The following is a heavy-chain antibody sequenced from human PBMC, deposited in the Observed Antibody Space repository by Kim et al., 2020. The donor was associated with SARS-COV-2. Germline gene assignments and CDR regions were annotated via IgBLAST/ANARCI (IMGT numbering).Heavy chain of an antibody. D-gene: IGHD2-2*01. CDR2: ISAYNGNT. Sequence: ASVKVSCKASGYTFTSYGISWVRQAPGQGLEWMGWISAYNGNTNYAQKLQGRATMTTDTSTSTAYMELRSLRSDDTAVYYCARDRDVVVPAATVDGMDGWGQGTTVAVSS. CDR3: ARDRDVVVPAATVDGMDG. V-gene: IGHV1-18*01. J-gene: IGHJ6*02. CDR1: GYTFTSYG.